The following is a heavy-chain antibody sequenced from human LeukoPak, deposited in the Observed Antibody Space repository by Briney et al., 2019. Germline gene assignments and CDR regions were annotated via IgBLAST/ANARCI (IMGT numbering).Heavy chain of an antibody. CDR3: ARDQSPWGDRDAFDI. Sequence: PGGSLRLSCAASGFTFSSYEMNWVRQAPGKGLEWVSYINSGGGTIYYADSVKGRFTISRDNAKNSLYLQMNSLRAEDTAVYYCARDQSPWGDRDAFDIWGQGTMVTASS. J-gene: IGHJ3*02. D-gene: IGHD3-16*01. CDR2: INSGGGTI. CDR1: GFTFSSYE. V-gene: IGHV3-48*03.